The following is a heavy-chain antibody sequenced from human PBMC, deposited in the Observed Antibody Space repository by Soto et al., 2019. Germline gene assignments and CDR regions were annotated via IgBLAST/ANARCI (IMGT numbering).Heavy chain of an antibody. D-gene: IGHD6-6*01. CDR2: ISAYNGNT. Sequence: AASVKVSCKASGYTFTSYGISWVRQAPGQGLEWMGWISAYNGNTNYAQKLQGRVTMTTDTSTSTAYMELRSLRSDDTAVYYCARDQIVAARPPGYYYYGMDVWGQGTTVTVSS. CDR3: ARDQIVAARPPGYYYYGMDV. J-gene: IGHJ6*02. V-gene: IGHV1-18*04. CDR1: GYTFTSYG.